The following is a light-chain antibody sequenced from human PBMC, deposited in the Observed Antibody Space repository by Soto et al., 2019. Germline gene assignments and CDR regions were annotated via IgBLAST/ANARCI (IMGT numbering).Light chain of an antibody. V-gene: IGLV2-14*01. CDR2: GVS. Sequence: WYQQFPGKTPKILIYGVSNRPSGVSSRFSGSKSGNTASLTISGLQAEDEADYYCISYTGSSTSYVFGSGTKVTV. CDR3: ISYTGSSTSYV. J-gene: IGLJ1*01.